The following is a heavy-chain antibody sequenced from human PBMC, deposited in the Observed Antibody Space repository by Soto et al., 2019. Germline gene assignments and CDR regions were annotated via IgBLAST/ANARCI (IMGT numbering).Heavy chain of an antibody. D-gene: IGHD5-12*01. J-gene: IGHJ4*02. CDR1: GYTFTYRY. CDR3: ASTYSGYDQYYFDY. V-gene: IGHV1-45*02. CDR2: ITPFNGNT. Sequence: ASVKVSCKASGYTFTYRYLHWVRQAPGQALEWMGWITPFNGNTNYAQKFQDRVTITRDRSMSTAYMELSSLRSEDTAMYYCASTYSGYDQYYFDYWGQGTLVTVSS.